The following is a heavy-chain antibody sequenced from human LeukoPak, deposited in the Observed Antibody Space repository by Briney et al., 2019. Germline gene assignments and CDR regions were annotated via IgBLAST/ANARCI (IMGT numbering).Heavy chain of an antibody. V-gene: IGHV3-9*01. D-gene: IGHD1-14*01. CDR1: GFYFADYA. CDR2: ISFNSLTI. CDR3: TRDSTTFRFGY. J-gene: IGHJ4*02. Sequence: QPGRSLRLSCTTSGFYFADYAMHWVRQAPGKGLEWVAAISFNSLTIAYADSVKGRFTISRDNAKNSLYLQMSSLRAEDTAVYYCTRDSTTFRFGYWGQGTLVTVSS.